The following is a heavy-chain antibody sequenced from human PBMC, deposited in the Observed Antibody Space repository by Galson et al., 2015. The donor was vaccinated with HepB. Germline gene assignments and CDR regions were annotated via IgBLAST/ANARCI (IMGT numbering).Heavy chain of an antibody. CDR2: IYPGDSDT. V-gene: IGHV5-51*03. D-gene: IGHD2-15*01. CDR1: GYSFTSYW. CDR3: ASNSCSGGSCYQYWYFEL. J-gene: IGHJ2*01. Sequence: QSGAEVKKPGESLKISCKGSGYSFTSYWIGWVRQMPGKGLEWMGIIYPGDSDTRYSPSFQGQVTISADKSISTAYLQWSSLKASDTAMYYCASNSCSGGSCYQYWYFELWGRGTLVTVSS.